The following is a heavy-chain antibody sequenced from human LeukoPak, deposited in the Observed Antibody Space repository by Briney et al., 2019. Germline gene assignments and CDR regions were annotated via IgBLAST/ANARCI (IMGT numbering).Heavy chain of an antibody. J-gene: IGHJ6*02. Sequence: GGSLRLSCAASGFTFSTYAMHWVRQAPGKGLEWVAVISDDGSNKYYANSVKGRFTISRDSSKNMLYLQMNSLRAEDTAVYYCARDIAAAGIYYYGMDVWGQGTTVTVSS. CDR2: ISDDGSNK. V-gene: IGHV3-30*14. CDR1: GFTFSTYA. CDR3: ARDIAAAGIYYYGMDV. D-gene: IGHD6-13*01.